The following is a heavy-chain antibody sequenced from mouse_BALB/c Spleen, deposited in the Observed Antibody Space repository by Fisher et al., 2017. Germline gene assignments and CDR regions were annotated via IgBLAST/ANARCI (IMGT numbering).Heavy chain of an antibody. CDR3: ARKYGNYMYYAMDY. Sequence: RFTISRDNARNILYLQMSSLRSEDTAMYYCARKYGNYMYYAMDYWGQGTSVTVSS. J-gene: IGHJ4*01. V-gene: IGHV5-6-5*01. D-gene: IGHD2-10*02.